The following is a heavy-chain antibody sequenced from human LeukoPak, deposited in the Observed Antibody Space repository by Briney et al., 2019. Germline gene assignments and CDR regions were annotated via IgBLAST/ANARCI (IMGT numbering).Heavy chain of an antibody. Sequence: PGGSLRLSFAASGFTFSTYWMHWVRQAPGKGLVWVSGTNSNGRSTSYADSVKGRFTISRDNAKNTLYLQMDSLRAEDTAVYYCAKVGSGSYYYGSGSSHHFDYWGQGTLVTVSS. J-gene: IGHJ4*02. D-gene: IGHD3-10*01. CDR1: GFTFSTYW. CDR2: TNSNGRST. V-gene: IGHV3-74*01. CDR3: AKVGSGSYYYGSGSSHHFDY.